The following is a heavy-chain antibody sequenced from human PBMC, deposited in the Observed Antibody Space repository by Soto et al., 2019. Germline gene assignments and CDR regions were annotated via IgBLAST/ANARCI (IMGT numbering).Heavy chain of an antibody. D-gene: IGHD3-22*01. CDR1: GYSFTSYW. J-gene: IGHJ6*02. V-gene: IGHV5-51*01. CDR2: IYPGDSDT. Sequence: PGESLKISCKGSGYSFTSYWIGWVRQMPGKGLEWMGIIYPGDSDTRYSPSFQGQVTISADKSISTAYLQWSSLKASDTAMYYCARHVYYYDSSGYRNYYYGMDVWGQGTTVTVS. CDR3: ARHVYYYDSSGYRNYYYGMDV.